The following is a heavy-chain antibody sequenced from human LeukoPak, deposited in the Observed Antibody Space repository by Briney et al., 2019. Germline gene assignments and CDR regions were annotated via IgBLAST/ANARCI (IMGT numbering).Heavy chain of an antibody. J-gene: IGHJ5*02. V-gene: IGHV4-39*01. Sequence: PSETLSLTCTVSGGSISSSSYYWGWIRQPPGKGLEWIGSIYYSGSTYYNPSLKSRVTISVDTSKNQFSLKLSSVTAADTAVYYCARGGSGYALNWFDPWGQGTLVTVSS. CDR3: ARGGSGYALNWFDP. CDR2: IYYSGST. D-gene: IGHD5-12*01. CDR1: GGSISSSSYY.